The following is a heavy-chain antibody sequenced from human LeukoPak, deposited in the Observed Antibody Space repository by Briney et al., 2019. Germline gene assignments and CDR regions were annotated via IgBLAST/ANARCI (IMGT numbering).Heavy chain of an antibody. CDR3: ARGPPNWGYDY. V-gene: IGHV3-74*01. J-gene: IGHJ4*02. Sequence: GGSLRLSCAASGFTFSSYWMNWVRQAPGKGLVWVSRIASDGSSTTYADSVKGRFSISRDNAKNTLYLQMNSLRVEDTAVYYCARGPPNWGYDYWGPGTLVTVSS. CDR1: GFTFSSYW. CDR2: IASDGSST. D-gene: IGHD7-27*01.